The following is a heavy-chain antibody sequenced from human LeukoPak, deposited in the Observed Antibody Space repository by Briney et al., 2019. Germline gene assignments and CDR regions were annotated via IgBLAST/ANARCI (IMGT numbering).Heavy chain of an antibody. Sequence: ASVKVSCKTSGYTFTSYGISWVRQAPGQGFEWMGWISGYSGNTNYAQKFQGRVTMTTDTSTSTAYMELRSLRSDDTAVYYCARVEQQLSDFDYWGQGTLVTVSS. D-gene: IGHD6-13*01. V-gene: IGHV1-18*01. CDR1: GYTFTSYG. J-gene: IGHJ4*02. CDR3: ARVEQQLSDFDY. CDR2: ISGYSGNT.